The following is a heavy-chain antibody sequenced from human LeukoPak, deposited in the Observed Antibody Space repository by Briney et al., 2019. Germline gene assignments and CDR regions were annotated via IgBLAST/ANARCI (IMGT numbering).Heavy chain of an antibody. CDR1: GFTFSNYG. CDR2: ISGSGGTT. J-gene: IGHJ4*02. V-gene: IGHV3-23*01. D-gene: IGHD2-2*01. Sequence: GGSLRLSCAASGFTFSNYGMSWVRQAPEKGLEWVSTISGSGGTTDYADSVKGRFAISRDNSKNTLYLQMNSLRAEDTAVYYCAREFCSSTSCYFDYWGQGTLVTVSS. CDR3: AREFCSSTSCYFDY.